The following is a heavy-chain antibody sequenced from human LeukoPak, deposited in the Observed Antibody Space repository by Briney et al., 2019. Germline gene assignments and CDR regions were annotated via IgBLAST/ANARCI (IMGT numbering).Heavy chain of an antibody. CDR1: GFTFSSYS. D-gene: IGHD1-1*01. V-gene: IGHV3-21*01. Sequence: GGSLRLSCAASGFTFSSYSMNWVRQAPGKALEWVSSISSSRSYIYYAGSVKGRFTISRDNAKNSLYLQMNSLRAEDTAVYYCARDREAGSTGFDPWGQGTLVTVSS. CDR2: ISSSRSYI. J-gene: IGHJ5*02. CDR3: ARDREAGSTGFDP.